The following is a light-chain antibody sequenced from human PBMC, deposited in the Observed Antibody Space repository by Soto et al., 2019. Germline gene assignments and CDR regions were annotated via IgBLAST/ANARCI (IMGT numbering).Light chain of an antibody. J-gene: IGKJ5*01. CDR1: PSVDND. CDR2: GAF. V-gene: IGKV3-11*01. CDR3: QQRNIWPPVT. Sequence: ELVLPRFPATLLLSPVLIVVFSCRAIPSVDNDIAWYQQKPGQAPRLLIYGAFNRATGIPARFSGSVSGTDFTLTINSLEPEDFAVYYCQQRNIWPPVTFGQGTRLEIK.